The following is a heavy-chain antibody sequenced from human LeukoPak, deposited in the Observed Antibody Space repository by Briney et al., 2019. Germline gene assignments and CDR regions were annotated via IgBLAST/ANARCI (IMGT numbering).Heavy chain of an antibody. CDR2: INNSGTTT. CDR3: ARELITIFGVVINYFDY. Sequence: PAGSLRLSCTASGFTFSSYSMNWVRQAPGKGLEWLSYINNSGTTTYYAGSVRGRFTISRDNAKNSLYLQMNSLRAEDTAVYYCARELITIFGVVINYFDYWGQGTLVTVSS. V-gene: IGHV3-48*01. CDR1: GFTFSSYS. J-gene: IGHJ4*02. D-gene: IGHD3-3*01.